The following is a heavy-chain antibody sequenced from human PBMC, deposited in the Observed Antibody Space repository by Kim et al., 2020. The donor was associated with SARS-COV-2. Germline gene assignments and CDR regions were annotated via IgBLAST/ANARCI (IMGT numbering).Heavy chain of an antibody. Sequence: GRVTITRDTSASTAYMELSSLRSEDTAVYYCARGLLNQLLFIAEAGTFDYWGQGTLVTVSS. D-gene: IGHD6-19*01. J-gene: IGHJ4*02. V-gene: IGHV1-3*01. CDR3: ARGLLNQLLFIAEAGTFDY.